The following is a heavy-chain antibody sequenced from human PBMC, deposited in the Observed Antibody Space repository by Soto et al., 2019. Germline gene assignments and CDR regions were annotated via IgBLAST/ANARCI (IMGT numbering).Heavy chain of an antibody. CDR2: ISGSGGST. J-gene: IGHJ6*02. V-gene: IGHV3-23*01. CDR3: AKVTEEYYDSFTGYSFDGMDV. Sequence: EVQLLESGGGLVQPGGSLRLSCAASGFTFSSYAMSWVRQAPGKGLEWVSAISGSGGSTYYADSVKGRFTISRDNSKNTLYLQMNNLRAEDTAVYYCAKVTEEYYDSFTGYSFDGMDVWGQGTTVTVS. CDR1: GFTFSSYA. D-gene: IGHD3-9*01.